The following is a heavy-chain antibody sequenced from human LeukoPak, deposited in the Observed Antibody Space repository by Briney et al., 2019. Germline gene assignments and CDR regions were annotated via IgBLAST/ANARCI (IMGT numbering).Heavy chain of an antibody. J-gene: IGHJ4*02. Sequence: SQTLSLTCTVSGGSISSGDYYWSWIRQPPGKGLEWIGYIYYSGSTYYNPSLKSRVTISVDTSKNQFSLKLSSVTAADTAVYYCARVRYFDRLSFDYWGQGTLLTVSS. V-gene: IGHV4-30-4*01. CDR3: ARVRYFDRLSFDY. CDR2: IYYSGST. CDR1: GGSISSGDYY. D-gene: IGHD3-9*01.